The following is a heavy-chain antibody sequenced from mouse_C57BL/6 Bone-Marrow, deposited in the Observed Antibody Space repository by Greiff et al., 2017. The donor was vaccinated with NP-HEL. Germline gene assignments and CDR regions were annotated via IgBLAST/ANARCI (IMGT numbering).Heavy chain of an antibody. Sequence: DVKLVESGGGLVQPGGSLKLSCAASGFTFSDYGMAWVRQAPRKGPEWVAFISNLAYSIYYADTVTGRFTISRENAKNTLYLEMSSLRSEDTAMYYCARHGSNLGYFDYWGQGTTLTVSS. V-gene: IGHV5-15*01. D-gene: IGHD2-5*01. CDR3: ARHGSNLGYFDY. CDR1: GFTFSDYG. J-gene: IGHJ2*01. CDR2: ISNLAYSI.